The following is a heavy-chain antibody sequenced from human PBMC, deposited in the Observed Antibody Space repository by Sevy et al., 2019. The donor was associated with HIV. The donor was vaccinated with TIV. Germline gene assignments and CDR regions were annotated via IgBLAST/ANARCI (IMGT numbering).Heavy chain of an antibody. Sequence: SETLSLTCTVSGGSISSGTYYWNWIRQPAGKGLEWIGRIYTSGSSDYSPSLKRRVTMSIDTSKNQFSLKLSSLTAADTAVYYCARATPGVTSTSGAFDPWGQGTLVTVSS. CDR3: ARATPGVTSTSGAFDP. CDR1: GGSISSGTYY. CDR2: IYTSGSS. D-gene: IGHD7-27*01. V-gene: IGHV4-61*02. J-gene: IGHJ5*02.